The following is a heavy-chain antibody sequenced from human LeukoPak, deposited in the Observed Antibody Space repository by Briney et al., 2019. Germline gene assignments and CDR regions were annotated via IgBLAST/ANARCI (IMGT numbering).Heavy chain of an antibody. CDR3: AKKVVVGATSPYSDFQD. CDR2: ISGSGVTT. D-gene: IGHD1-26*01. V-gene: IGHV3-23*01. CDR1: GFTFSSFA. Sequence: GGSLRLSCVASGFTFSSFAMAWVRQAPGEGLEWVSAISGSGVTTHYAGSVKGRFSISRDNSKNTLYLQMNSLRAEDTALYYCAKKVVVGATSPYSDFQDWGQGTLVTVSS. J-gene: IGHJ1*01.